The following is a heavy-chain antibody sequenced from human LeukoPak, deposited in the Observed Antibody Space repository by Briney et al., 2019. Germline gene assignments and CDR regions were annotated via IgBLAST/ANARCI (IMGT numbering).Heavy chain of an antibody. J-gene: IGHJ6*02. CDR2: IYYSGST. CDR3: ARLGMTGYYPHYNYYGMDV. CDR1: GGSINSNY. V-gene: IGHV4-59*08. D-gene: IGHD3-9*01. Sequence: SETLSLTCTVSGGSINSNYWSWIRQPPGKGLEWIGYIYYSGSTNYNPSLKSRVTRSVDTSKNQFSLKLSSETAADTAVYYCARLGMTGYYPHYNYYGMDVWGQGTTVTVSS.